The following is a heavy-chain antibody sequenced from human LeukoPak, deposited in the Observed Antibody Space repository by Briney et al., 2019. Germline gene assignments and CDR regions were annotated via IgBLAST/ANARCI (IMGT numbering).Heavy chain of an antibody. CDR3: ATNLATVVTPAYY. J-gene: IGHJ4*02. CDR2: FDPEDGER. D-gene: IGHD4-23*01. V-gene: IGHV1-24*01. Sequence: WASVTVSFKVSGYTLTELSMHWVRQAPGKGLERMGGFDPEDGERIYEQKFQGRVIMTEDTSTDTAYMEMRSLKSEDTAVYYCATNLATVVTPAYYWGQGTVVIVSA. CDR1: GYTLTELS.